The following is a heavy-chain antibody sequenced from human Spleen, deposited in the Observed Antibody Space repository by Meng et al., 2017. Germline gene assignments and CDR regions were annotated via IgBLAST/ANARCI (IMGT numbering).Heavy chain of an antibody. D-gene: IGHD1-1*01. CDR3: TNDRLNH. CDR2: INPDGSNP. CDR1: GFTFTDHW. Sequence: GGSLRLSCAASGFTFTDHWMHWVRQGPGKGLVWVSRINPDGSNPTYADSVKGRFTLSRDNAKNTVYLQMNSLRDEYTALYYCTNDRLNHWGQGALVTVSS. V-gene: IGHV3-74*01. J-gene: IGHJ1*01.